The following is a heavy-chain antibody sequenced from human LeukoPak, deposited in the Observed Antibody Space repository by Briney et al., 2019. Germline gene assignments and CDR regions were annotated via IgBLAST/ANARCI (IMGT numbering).Heavy chain of an antibody. CDR2: ISGSGAGT. V-gene: IGHV3-23*01. Sequence: GGSLRLSCAPSGFTFSNYGMSWVRQAPGKGLEWVSAISGSGAGTYYADSVKGRFITSGDNSKNKLYLKMNSLRAEDTAVYYCGKDDSGDDSSVDIDYWGQGTMVTVSS. J-gene: IGHJ4*02. CDR1: GFTFSNYG. D-gene: IGHD4-17*01. CDR3: GKDDSGDDSSVDIDY.